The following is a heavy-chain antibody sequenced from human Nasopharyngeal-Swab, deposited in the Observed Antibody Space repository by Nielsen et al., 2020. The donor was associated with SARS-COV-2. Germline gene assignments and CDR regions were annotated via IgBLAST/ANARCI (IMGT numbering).Heavy chain of an antibody. J-gene: IGHJ4*02. CDR3: ARLVSTTVTTTSVDY. CDR2: IYPCDSDT. D-gene: IGHD4-17*01. V-gene: IGHV5-51*01. CDR1: GYSFTSYW. Sequence: KVSCKGSGYSFTSYWNGWVRQLPGKGLVWMGIIYPCDSDTRYSPSFQGQVTISADKSISTAYLQWSSLKASDTAMYYCARLVSTTVTTTSVDYWGQGTLVTVSS.